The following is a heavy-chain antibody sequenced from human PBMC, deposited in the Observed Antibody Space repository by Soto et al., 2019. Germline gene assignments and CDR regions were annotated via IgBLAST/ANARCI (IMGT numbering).Heavy chain of an antibody. D-gene: IGHD3-9*01. V-gene: IGHV4-39*01. CDR2: IYYRGNT. Sequence: SETLSLTCSVSGDSINSDKYYWGWIRQPPGKGLEWIGSIYYRGNTYYNPSLQTRVTISLDKSKSQLSLRLNSVTAADSAVYFCARLEGLATISYYFDLWGQGAQVTVSS. CDR1: GDSINSDKYY. J-gene: IGHJ4*02. CDR3: ARLEGLATISYYFDL.